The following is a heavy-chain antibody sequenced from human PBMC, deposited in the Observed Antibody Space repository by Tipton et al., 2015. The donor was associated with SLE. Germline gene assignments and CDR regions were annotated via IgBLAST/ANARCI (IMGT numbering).Heavy chain of an antibody. D-gene: IGHD3-16*01. V-gene: IGHV4-59*01. CDR2: IYYSGNT. CDR3: ARVPSRFGGSDY. Sequence: TLSLTCTVSGGSISSYYWSWIRQPPGKGLEWIGYIYYSGNTNYNPSLKSRVTISVDTSKNQFSLKLSSVTAADTAVYYCARVPSRFGGSDYWGQGTLVTVSS. CDR1: GGSISSYY. J-gene: IGHJ4*02.